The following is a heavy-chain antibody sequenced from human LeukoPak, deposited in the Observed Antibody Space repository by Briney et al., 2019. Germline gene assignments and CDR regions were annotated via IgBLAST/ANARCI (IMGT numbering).Heavy chain of an antibody. CDR3: ARARGYSGYDFDYYYYMDV. Sequence: SETLSLTFTIPCGSISSYYWTLIRQPPGKGLEWIRFIYYNWSTNYNPSLKSRVTISVDTSKTQFSLKLSSVTAADTAVYYCARARGYSGYDFDYYYYMDVWGKGTTVTVSS. V-gene: IGHV4-59*01. CDR1: CGSISSYY. CDR2: IYYNWST. D-gene: IGHD5-12*01. J-gene: IGHJ6*03.